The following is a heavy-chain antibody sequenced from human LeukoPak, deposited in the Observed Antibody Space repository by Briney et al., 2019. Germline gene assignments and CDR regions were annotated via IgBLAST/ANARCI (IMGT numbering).Heavy chain of an antibody. D-gene: IGHD6-6*01. CDR3: ARDSSSSSEFVYYYYYYYMDV. CDR1: GYTFTGYY. Sequence: ASVKVSCKASGYTFTGYYMHWVRQAPGQGLEWMGWINPNSGGTNYAQKFQGRVTMTRDMSISTAYMELSRLRSDDTAVYYCARDSSSSSEFVYYYYYYYMDVWGKGTTVTVSS. V-gene: IGHV1-2*02. CDR2: INPNSGGT. J-gene: IGHJ6*03.